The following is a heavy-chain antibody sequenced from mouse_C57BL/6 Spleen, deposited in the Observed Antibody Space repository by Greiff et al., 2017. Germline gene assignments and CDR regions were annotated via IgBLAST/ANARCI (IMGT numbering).Heavy chain of an antibody. CDR2: ISDGGSYT. D-gene: IGHD1-1*01. CDR3: ARDYYGSPGGYFDV. V-gene: IGHV5-4*01. Sequence: EVKVVESGGGLVKPGGSLKLSCAASGFTFSSYAMSWVRQTPEKRLEWVATISDGGSYTYYPDNVKGRFTISRDNAKNNLYLQMSHLKSEDTAMYYCARDYYGSPGGYFDVWGTGTTVTVSS. CDR1: GFTFSSYA. J-gene: IGHJ1*03.